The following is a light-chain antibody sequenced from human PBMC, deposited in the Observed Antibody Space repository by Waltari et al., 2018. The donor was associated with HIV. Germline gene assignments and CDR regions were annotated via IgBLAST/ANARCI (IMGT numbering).Light chain of an antibody. CDR3: SSFTTSSTLI. V-gene: IGLV2-18*02. CDR1: SSDVGTYNR. J-gene: IGLJ2*01. CDR2: EVS. Sequence: QSALTQPPSVSGSPGQSVTISCTGTSSDVGTYNRVSCYQQPPGTAPTVVIYEVSKRPSGVPDRFSGSKSGNTASLTISGLQAEDEADYYCSSFTTSSTLIFGGGTRLTVL.